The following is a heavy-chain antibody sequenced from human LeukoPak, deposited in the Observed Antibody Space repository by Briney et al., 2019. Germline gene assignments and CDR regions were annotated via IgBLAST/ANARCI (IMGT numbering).Heavy chain of an antibody. CDR3: ARDPDGHSYGYLDV. D-gene: IGHD5-18*01. Sequence: HTGGSLRLSCAASGFTFSSYEMNWVRQAPGKGLECVSYISSSGSTIYYADSVKGRFTISRDNAKNSLYLQMNSLRAEDTAVYYCARDPDGHSYGYLDVWGKGTTVTVSS. V-gene: IGHV3-48*03. CDR2: ISSSGSTI. CDR1: GFTFSSYE. J-gene: IGHJ6*04.